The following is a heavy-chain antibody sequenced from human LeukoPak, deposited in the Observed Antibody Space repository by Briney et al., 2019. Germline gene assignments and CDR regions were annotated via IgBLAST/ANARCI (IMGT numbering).Heavy chain of an antibody. CDR3: ARDLAVAEGWFDP. CDR1: GYTFTSYY. J-gene: IGHJ5*02. V-gene: IGHV1-46*01. Sequence: TSVKVSCKASGYTFTSYYMHWVRQAPGQGLEWMGIINPSGGSTSYAQKFQGRVTMTRDTSTSTVYMELSSLRSEDTAVYYCARDLAVAEGWFDPWGQGTLVTVSS. D-gene: IGHD6-13*01. CDR2: INPSGGST.